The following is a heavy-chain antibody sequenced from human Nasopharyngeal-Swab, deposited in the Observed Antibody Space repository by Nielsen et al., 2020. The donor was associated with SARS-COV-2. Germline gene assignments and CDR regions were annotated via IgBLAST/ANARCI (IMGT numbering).Heavy chain of an antibody. CDR1: GGSISSSNW. V-gene: IGHV4-4*02. D-gene: IGHD3-22*01. CDR2: IYHSGST. J-gene: IGHJ4*02. CDR3: ARVGRYYYDSSGYYDY. Sequence: SETLSLTCAVSGGSISSSNWWSWVRQPPGKGLGWIGEIYHSGSTNYNPSLKSRVTISVDKSKNQFSLKLSSVTAADTAVYYCARVGRYYYDSSGYYDYWGQGTLVTVSS.